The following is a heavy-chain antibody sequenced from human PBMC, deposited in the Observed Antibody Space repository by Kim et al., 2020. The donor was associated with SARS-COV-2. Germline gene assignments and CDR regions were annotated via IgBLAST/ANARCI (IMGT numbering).Heavy chain of an antibody. CDR2: ISYDGSNK. CDR3: ARGSGSYYSSWDY. J-gene: IGHJ4*02. CDR1: GFTFSSYA. D-gene: IGHD1-26*01. V-gene: IGHV3-30-3*01. Sequence: GGSLRLSCAASGFTFSSYAMHWVRQAPGKGLEWVAVISYDGSNKYYADSVKGRFTISRDNSKNTLYLQMNSLRAEDTAVYYCARGSGSYYSSWDYWGQGTLVTVSS.